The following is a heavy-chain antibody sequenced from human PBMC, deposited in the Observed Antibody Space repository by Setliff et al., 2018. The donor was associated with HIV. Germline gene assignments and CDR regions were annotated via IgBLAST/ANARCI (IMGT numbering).Heavy chain of an antibody. CDR2: IHTNTGDP. CDR3: ARDQRLFYFDS. Sequence: GASVKVSCKASGYTFTSYAVNWVRQAPGQGLEWVGWIHTNTGDPTYAQGFTGQFVFSLDTSISAAYLQISSLKAEDTAVYYCARDQRLFYFDSWGQGTLVTVSS. J-gene: IGHJ4*02. V-gene: IGHV7-4-1*02. CDR1: GYTFTSYA.